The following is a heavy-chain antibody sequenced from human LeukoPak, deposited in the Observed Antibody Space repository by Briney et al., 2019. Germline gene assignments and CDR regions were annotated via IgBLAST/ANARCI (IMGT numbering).Heavy chain of an antibody. J-gene: IGHJ2*01. CDR1: DGSISSSSYY. CDR2: IYYGSVFYSVST. V-gene: IGHV4-39*01. D-gene: IGHD5-18*01. Sequence: SETLSLTCTVSDGSISSSSYYWGWIRQPPGKGLEWIGSIYYGSVFYSVSTYYNPSLKSRVTISVDTSKNEFSLNLSSVTAADTAVYYCARLGAWIQLSQGYLDLWGRGTLVTVSS. CDR3: ARLGAWIQLSQGYLDL.